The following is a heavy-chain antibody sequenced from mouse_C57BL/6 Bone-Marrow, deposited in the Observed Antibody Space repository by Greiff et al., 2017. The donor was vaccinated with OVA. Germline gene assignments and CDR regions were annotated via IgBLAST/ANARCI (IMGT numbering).Heavy chain of an antibody. J-gene: IGHJ1*03. Sequence: QVQLQQPGAELVKPGASVKLSCKASGYTFTSYWMHWVKQRPGQGLEWIGMIHPNSGSTNYNEKFKSKATLTVDKSSSTAYMQLSSLTSEDSAVYDCARPDYYGPWYFDVWGTGTTVTVSS. CDR3: ARPDYYGPWYFDV. CDR1: GYTFTSYW. CDR2: IHPNSGST. D-gene: IGHD1-1*01. V-gene: IGHV1-64*01.